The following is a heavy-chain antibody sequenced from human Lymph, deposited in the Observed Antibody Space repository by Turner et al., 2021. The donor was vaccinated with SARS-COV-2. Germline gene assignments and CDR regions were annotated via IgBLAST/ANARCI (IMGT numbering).Heavy chain of an antibody. CDR3: ARVLPYGDYFDY. D-gene: IGHD4-17*01. CDR2: IDSGGST. CDR1: GFTVSSNY. J-gene: IGHJ4*02. V-gene: IGHV3-53*01. Sequence: EVQLEESGGGLLQPGGSLRLSCAASGFTVSSNYMTWVRQAPGKGLEWVSLIDSGGSTYYADSVKGRFTISRDNSKNTLYLQMNSLRADDTAVYYCARVLPYGDYFDYWGQGTLVTVSS.